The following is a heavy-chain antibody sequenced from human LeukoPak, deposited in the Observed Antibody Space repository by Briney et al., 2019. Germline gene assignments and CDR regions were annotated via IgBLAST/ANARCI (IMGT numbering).Heavy chain of an antibody. CDR2: IRYDGTNK. CDR1: GFTFSSYG. J-gene: IGHJ4*02. V-gene: IGHV3-30*02. D-gene: IGHD1-26*01. Sequence: PGGSLRLSCAASGFTFSSYGMHWVRQAPGKGLEWVAFIRYDGTNKYYAESVKGRFTISRDNSKNTLYLQMNSLRADDTAVYYCAKDGSMGGTYLDYWGQGTLVTVSS. CDR3: AKDGSMGGTYLDY.